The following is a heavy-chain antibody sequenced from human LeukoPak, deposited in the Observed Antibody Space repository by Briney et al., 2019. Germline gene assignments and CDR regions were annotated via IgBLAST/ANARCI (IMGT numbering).Heavy chain of an antibody. Sequence: GGSLRLSCAASGFTFDDYAMHWVRQAPGKGLEWVSGISWNSGSIGYADSVKGRFTISRDNAKNSLYLQMNSLRAEDTALYYCAKDIEEGDSRLLWAFDIWGQGTMVTVSS. J-gene: IGHJ3*02. V-gene: IGHV3-9*01. CDR3: AKDIEEGDSRLLWAFDI. D-gene: IGHD3-22*01. CDR1: GFTFDDYA. CDR2: ISWNSGSI.